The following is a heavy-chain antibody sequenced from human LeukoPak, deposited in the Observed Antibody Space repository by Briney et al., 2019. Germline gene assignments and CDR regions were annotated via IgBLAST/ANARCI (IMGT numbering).Heavy chain of an antibody. Sequence: ASVKVSCKASGYTFTSYGISWVRQAPGQGLEWMGWISAYNGNTNYAQKLQGRVTMTTDTSTSTAYMELSRLRSDDTAVYYCARVPADDIVLMVYAAPFDYWGQGTLVTVSS. CDR2: ISAYNGNT. CDR1: GYTFTSYG. J-gene: IGHJ4*02. D-gene: IGHD2-8*01. CDR3: ARVPADDIVLMVYAAPFDY. V-gene: IGHV1-18*01.